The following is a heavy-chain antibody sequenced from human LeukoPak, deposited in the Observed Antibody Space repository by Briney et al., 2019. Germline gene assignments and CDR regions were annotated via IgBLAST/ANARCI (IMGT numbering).Heavy chain of an antibody. CDR2: IYSGGST. D-gene: IGHD5-18*01. J-gene: IGHJ4*02. CDR3: AREAVDTAMVFDY. V-gene: IGHV3-66*01. CDR1: GFTVSSNY. Sequence: GGSLRLSCAASGFTVSSNYMSWVRQAPGKGLEWVSVIYSGGSTYYADPVKGRFTISRDNSKNTLYLQMNSLRAEDTAVYYCAREAVDTAMVFDYWGQGTLVTVSS.